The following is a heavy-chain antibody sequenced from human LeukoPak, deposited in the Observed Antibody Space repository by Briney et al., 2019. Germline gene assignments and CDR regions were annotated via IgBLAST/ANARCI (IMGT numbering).Heavy chain of an antibody. CDR1: GFTFSSYW. Sequence: GGSLRLSCAASGFTFSSYWMSRVRQAPGKGLEWVSGISGSGGSTYNADSVKGRFTISRDNSKNTLYLQMNSLRAEDTAVYYCVREYCSGGACYNDYWGQGTLVTVSS. D-gene: IGHD2-15*01. J-gene: IGHJ4*02. V-gene: IGHV3-23*01. CDR2: ISGSGGST. CDR3: VREYCSGGACYNDY.